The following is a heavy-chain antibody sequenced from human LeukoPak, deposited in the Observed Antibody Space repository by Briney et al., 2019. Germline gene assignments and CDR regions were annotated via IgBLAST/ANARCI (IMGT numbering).Heavy chain of an antibody. CDR2: IQSKTDGGTT. V-gene: IGHV3-15*01. D-gene: IGHD6-13*01. CDR3: TTDWYDY. J-gene: IGHJ4*02. Sequence: PGGSLRLSCAASGFTVSSNYMSWVRQAPGKGLEWVGRIQSKTDGGTTDYAAPVKGRFTISRDDSKNTLYPQMNSLKTEDTAVYYCTTDWYDYWGQGTLITVSS. CDR1: GFTVSSNY.